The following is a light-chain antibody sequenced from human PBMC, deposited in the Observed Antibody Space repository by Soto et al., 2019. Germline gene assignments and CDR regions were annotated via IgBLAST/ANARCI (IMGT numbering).Light chain of an antibody. V-gene: IGKV1-9*01. Sequence: DIQLTQSPSFLSASVGDRVTITCRASQGISSYLAWYQQKTAKAPKRLIYAASTLQSGVPSRFSGSGSGTEFTLTISSLQPEDFATYYCQQLNSYPRLTFGGGTKVEIK. CDR2: AAS. J-gene: IGKJ4*01. CDR1: QGISSY. CDR3: QQLNSYPRLT.